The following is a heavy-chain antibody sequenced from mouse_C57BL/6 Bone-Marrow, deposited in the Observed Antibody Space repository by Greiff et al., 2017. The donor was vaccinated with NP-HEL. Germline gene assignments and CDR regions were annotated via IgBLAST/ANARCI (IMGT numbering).Heavy chain of an antibody. CDR2: INPSSGYT. V-gene: IGHV1-4*01. CDR1: GYTFTSYT. J-gene: IGHJ4*01. CDR3: ARSGAMDY. Sequence: QVQLKESGAELARPGASVKMSCKASGYTFTSYTMHWVKQRPGQGLEWIGYINPSSGYTKYNQKFKDKATLTADKSSSTAYMQLSSLTSEYSAVYYCARSGAMDYWGQGTSVTVSS.